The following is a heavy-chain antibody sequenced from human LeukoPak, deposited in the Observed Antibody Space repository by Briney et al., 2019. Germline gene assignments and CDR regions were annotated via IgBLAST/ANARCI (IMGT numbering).Heavy chain of an antibody. CDR1: GFTFDDYA. Sequence: PGGSLRLSCAASGFTFDDYAMHWVRQAPGKGLEWVSGISWNSGSRGYADSVKGRFTISRDNAKNSLYLQMNSLRAEDTALYYCAKDKMTTMDRGAALDLGGMDVWGLGTTVTVSS. J-gene: IGHJ6*02. CDR2: ISWNSGSR. CDR3: AKDKMTTMDRGAALDLGGMDV. D-gene: IGHD3-10*01. V-gene: IGHV3-9*01.